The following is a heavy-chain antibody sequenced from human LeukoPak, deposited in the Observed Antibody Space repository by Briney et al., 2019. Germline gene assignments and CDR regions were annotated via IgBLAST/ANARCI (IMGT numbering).Heavy chain of an antibody. CDR1: GGSFSGYY. CDR2: INHSGST. Sequence: SETLSLTCAVYGGSFSGYYWSWIRQPPGKGLEWIGEINHSGSTNYNPSLKSRVTILVDTSKNQFSLKLSSVTAADTAVYYCARGTLWGVSSWFDPWGQGTLVTVSS. V-gene: IGHV4-34*01. D-gene: IGHD3-16*01. J-gene: IGHJ5*02. CDR3: ARGTLWGVSSWFDP.